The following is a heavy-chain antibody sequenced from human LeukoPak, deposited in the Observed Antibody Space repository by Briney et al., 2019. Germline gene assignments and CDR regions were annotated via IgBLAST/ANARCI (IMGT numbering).Heavy chain of an antibody. Sequence: GGSLRLSCAASGFSFSIYWMHWVRHAQGKGLVWVARIQYDGSNTNYADSVKGRLTISRDNAKKTLYVQMNSLRAEETAVYYCARALVAGVTLNALDIWGQGTMVTVSS. V-gene: IGHV3-74*01. CDR1: GFSFSIYW. CDR3: ARALVAGVTLNALDI. J-gene: IGHJ3*02. D-gene: IGHD2-15*01. CDR2: IQYDGSNT.